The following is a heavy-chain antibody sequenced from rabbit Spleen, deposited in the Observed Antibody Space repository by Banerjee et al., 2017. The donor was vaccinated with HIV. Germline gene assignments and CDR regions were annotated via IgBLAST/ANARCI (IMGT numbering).Heavy chain of an antibody. CDR3: ARNYVNAFDP. CDR2: IDTNDGDT. J-gene: IGHJ2*01. D-gene: IGHD1-1*01. V-gene: IGHV1S45*01. Sequence: QEQLEESGGDLVQPEGSLTLTCTASGFTISSNWICWVRQAPGKGLEWIACIDTNDGDTDYANWPKGRFTISKTSSTTVTLQMTSLTAADTATYFCARNYVNAFDPWGQGTLVTVS. CDR1: GFTISSNW.